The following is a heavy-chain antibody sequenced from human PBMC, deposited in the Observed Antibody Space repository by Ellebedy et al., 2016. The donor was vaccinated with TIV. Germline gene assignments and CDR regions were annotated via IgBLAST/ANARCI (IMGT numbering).Heavy chain of an antibody. Sequence: ASVKVSCXASGYTFTSYGISWVRQAPGQGLEWMGWISAYNGNTNYAQKLQGRVTMTTDTSTSTAYMELRSLRSDDTAVYYCAIIVGATRHYYMDVWGQGTTVTVSS. D-gene: IGHD1-26*01. J-gene: IGHJ6*03. V-gene: IGHV1-18*01. CDR3: AIIVGATRHYYMDV. CDR1: GYTFTSYG. CDR2: ISAYNGNT.